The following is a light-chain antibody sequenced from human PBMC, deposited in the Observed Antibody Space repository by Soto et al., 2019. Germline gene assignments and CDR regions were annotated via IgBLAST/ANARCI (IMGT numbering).Light chain of an antibody. CDR3: QQYGSSGT. Sequence: EIVMTQSASTLSVSAGERATLSCRASQSVSSNLAWYQQKPGQAPRLLIYGASNRATGIPDRFSGSGSGTDFTLTISRLEPEDFAVYYCQQYGSSGTFGQGTKVDIK. CDR2: GAS. J-gene: IGKJ1*01. CDR1: QSVSSN. V-gene: IGKV3-20*01.